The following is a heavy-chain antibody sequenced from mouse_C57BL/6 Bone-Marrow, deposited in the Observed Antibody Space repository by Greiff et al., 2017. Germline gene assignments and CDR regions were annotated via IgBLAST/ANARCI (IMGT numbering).Heavy chain of an antibody. D-gene: IGHD2-4*01. CDR1: GFTFSDYG. CDR2: ISSGSSTI. Sequence: EVKVVESGGGLVKPGGSLKLSCAASGFTFSDYGMHWVRQAPEKGLEWVAYISSGSSTIYYADTVKGRFTISRDNAKNTLFLQMTSLRSEDTAMYYCARPYYDYDDWFAYWGQGTLVTVSA. CDR3: ARPYYDYDDWFAY. V-gene: IGHV5-17*01. J-gene: IGHJ3*01.